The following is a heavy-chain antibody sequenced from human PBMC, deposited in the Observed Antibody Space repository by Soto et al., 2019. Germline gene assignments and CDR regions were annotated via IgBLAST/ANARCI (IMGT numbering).Heavy chain of an antibody. CDR3: ARVNYDFWSGYPRYYYYMDV. D-gene: IGHD3-3*01. J-gene: IGHJ6*03. Sequence: QVQLQESGPGLVKPSETLSLTCTVSGGSISSYYWSWIRQPPGKGLEWIGYIYYSGSTNYNPSLRSRVTISVDTSKNQFSLKLSSVAAADTAVYYCARVNYDFWSGYPRYYYYMDVWGKGTTVTVSS. CDR1: GGSISSYY. CDR2: IYYSGST. V-gene: IGHV4-59*01.